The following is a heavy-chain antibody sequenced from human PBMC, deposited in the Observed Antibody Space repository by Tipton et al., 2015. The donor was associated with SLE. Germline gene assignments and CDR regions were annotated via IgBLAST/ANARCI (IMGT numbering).Heavy chain of an antibody. CDR2: SRSKVYDGTT. CDR3: TRDLPLWGFDS. D-gene: IGHD3-10*01. V-gene: IGHV3-49*04. CDR1: GFTFSDHG. J-gene: IGHJ4*02. Sequence: RSLRLSCTASGFTFSDHGMSWVRQAPGKGLERVGSSRSKVYDGTTEYAASVKDRFIISRDDSKSIVYLQMNSLKTDDTAVYYCTRDLPLWGFDSWGQGTLVTVSS.